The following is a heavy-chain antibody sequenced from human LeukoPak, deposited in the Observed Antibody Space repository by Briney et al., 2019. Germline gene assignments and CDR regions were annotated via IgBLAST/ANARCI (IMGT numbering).Heavy chain of an antibody. CDR3: ASADSSGWYYFDY. Sequence: SETLSLTCTVSGGSISSSSYYWSWIRQLPGKGLEWIGYIYYSGSTNYNPSLKSRVTISVDTSKNQFSLKLSSVTAADTAVYYCASADSSGWYYFDYWGQGTLVTVSS. CDR1: GGSISSSSYY. J-gene: IGHJ4*02. D-gene: IGHD6-19*01. V-gene: IGHV4-61*01. CDR2: IYYSGST.